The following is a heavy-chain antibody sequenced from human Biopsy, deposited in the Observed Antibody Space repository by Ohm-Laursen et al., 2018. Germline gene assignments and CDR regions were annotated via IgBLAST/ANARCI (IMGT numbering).Heavy chain of an antibody. CDR1: GYTFTAFS. CDR3: ARGRRHCSGTCSRWYFDL. J-gene: IGHJ2*01. Sequence: ASVKVSCKPSGYTFTAFSVHWLRQAPGQGLEWMGWINPKSGDTDYPQNFQGRVSMTRDTSISTAYMDLSRLRSDDTAVYYCARGRRHCSGTCSRWYFDLWGRAPWSLSPQ. V-gene: IGHV1-2*02. CDR2: INPKSGDT. D-gene: IGHD2-2*01.